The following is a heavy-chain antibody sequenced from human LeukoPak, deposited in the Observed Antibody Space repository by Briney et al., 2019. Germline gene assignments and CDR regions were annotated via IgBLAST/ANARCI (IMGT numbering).Heavy chain of an antibody. Sequence: SVKVSCKATGGTFNSYGVSWVRQAPGQGLEWMGGIIPIFGTSTYAQKFQGRVTITADESTSTAYMELSSLRSEGTAVYYCARSNYYGSGTPDYYYGMDVWGIGTTVTVSS. J-gene: IGHJ6*04. CDR1: GGTFNSYG. V-gene: IGHV1-69*13. CDR2: IIPIFGTS. D-gene: IGHD3-10*01. CDR3: ARSNYYGSGTPDYYYGMDV.